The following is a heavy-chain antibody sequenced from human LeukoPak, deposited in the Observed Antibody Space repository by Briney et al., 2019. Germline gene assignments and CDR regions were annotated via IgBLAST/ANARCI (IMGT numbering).Heavy chain of an antibody. CDR1: GFTFSSYA. Sequence: GGSLRLSCAASGFTFSSYAMSWVRQAPGKGLEWVSTISGSGGSTYYADSVKGRFTISGDNSKNTLYLQMNSLRAEDTAVYYCARPPWGYDSSGYFRPYFDYWGQGTLVTVSS. CDR2: ISGSGGST. J-gene: IGHJ4*02. D-gene: IGHD3-22*01. CDR3: ARPPWGYDSSGYFRPYFDY. V-gene: IGHV3-23*01.